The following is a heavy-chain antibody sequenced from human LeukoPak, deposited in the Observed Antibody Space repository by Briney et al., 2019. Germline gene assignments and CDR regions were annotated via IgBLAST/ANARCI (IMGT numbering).Heavy chain of an antibody. V-gene: IGHV1-3*01. CDR3: ARGRPYCSSTSCSRGGWFDP. CDR1: GYTFTSYA. J-gene: IGHJ5*02. D-gene: IGHD2-2*01. CDR2: INAGNGNT. Sequence: GASVKVPCKASGYTFTSYAMHWVRQAPGQRLEWMGWINAGNGNTKYSQKFQGRVTITRDTSASTAYMELSSLRSEDTAVYYCARGRPYCSSTSCSRGGWFDPWGQGTLVTVSS.